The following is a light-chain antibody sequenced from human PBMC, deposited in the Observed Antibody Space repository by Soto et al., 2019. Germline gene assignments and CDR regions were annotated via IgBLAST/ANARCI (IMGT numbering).Light chain of an antibody. V-gene: IGLV2-14*03. Sequence: QSVPTQPASVSGSPGQSITISCTGTSSDVGGYNFVFWYQQHPGKAPKLMIYDVTNRSSGISNRFSGSKSGNTASLTISGLQADDEADYYCGSYTSTSTVVFGGGTKVTVL. CDR2: DVT. CDR1: SSDVGGYNF. J-gene: IGLJ2*01. CDR3: GSYTSTSTVV.